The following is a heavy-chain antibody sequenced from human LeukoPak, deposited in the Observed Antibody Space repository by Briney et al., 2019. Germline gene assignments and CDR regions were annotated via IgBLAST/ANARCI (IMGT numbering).Heavy chain of an antibody. CDR2: INTRSGDT. Sequence: ASVKVSCKASGYSFSSYAIHWVRQAPGQRLEWMGWINTRSGDTEYSQEFQGRVTISRDIAESTASMELRSLRSDDMGVYYCARDSGRGWYEFRWGQGTLVTVSS. D-gene: IGHD6-19*01. J-gene: IGHJ4*02. V-gene: IGHV1-3*03. CDR3: ARDSGRGWYEFR. CDR1: GYSFSSYA.